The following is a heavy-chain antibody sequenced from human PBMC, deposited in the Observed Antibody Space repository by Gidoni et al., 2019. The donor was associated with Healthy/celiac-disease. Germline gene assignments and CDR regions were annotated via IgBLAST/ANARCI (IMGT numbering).Heavy chain of an antibody. D-gene: IGHD2-2*02. CDR2: ISYDGSNK. CDR3: AREWAAYTFDY. CDR1: GFTFSSYA. V-gene: IGHV3-30*04. J-gene: IGHJ4*02. Sequence: QVQLVASGGGVVQPGRSLRLSCAASGFTFSSYAMHWVRQAPGKGLEWVAVISYDGSNKYYADSVKGRFTISRDNSKNTLYLQMNSLRAEDTAVYYCAREWAAYTFDYWGQGTLVTVSS.